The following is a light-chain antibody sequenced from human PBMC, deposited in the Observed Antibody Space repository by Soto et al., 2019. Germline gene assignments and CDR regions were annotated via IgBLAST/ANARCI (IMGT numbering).Light chain of an antibody. Sequence: EVVLTQSPATLSLSPGERATLSCRASQSVSSYSAWYQQKPGQAPRLLIYDAFNRATGIPARFSGSGSGTDFTLTISSLEPEDFAVYYCQQRSNWPVTFGQGTRLEIK. CDR1: QSVSSY. V-gene: IGKV3-11*01. CDR2: DAF. CDR3: QQRSNWPVT. J-gene: IGKJ5*01.